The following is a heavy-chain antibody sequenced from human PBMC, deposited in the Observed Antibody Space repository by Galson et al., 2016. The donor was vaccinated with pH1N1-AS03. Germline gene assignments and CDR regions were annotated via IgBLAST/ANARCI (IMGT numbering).Heavy chain of an antibody. J-gene: IGHJ6*02. CDR1: GHIFANYW. CDR2: IYPGDSDT. D-gene: IGHD6-6*01. V-gene: IGHV5-51*01. CDR3: ASSRIAAHTYYYHGIDV. Sequence: QSGAEVKKPGESLKISCKGSGHIFANYWIGWVRQTPRKGLEWMGLIYPGDSDTRYSPSFQGQVTISADKSLSTAYLQWSSLKASDTAMYYCASSRIAAHTYYYHGIDVWGQGTTVTVSS.